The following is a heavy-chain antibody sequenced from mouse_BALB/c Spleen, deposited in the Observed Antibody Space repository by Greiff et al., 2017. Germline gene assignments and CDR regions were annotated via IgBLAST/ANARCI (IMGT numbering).Heavy chain of an antibody. V-gene: IGHV5-17*02. D-gene: IGHD2-1*01. CDR2: ISSGSSTI. Sequence: DVKLVESGGGLVQPGGSRKLSCAASGFTFSSFGMHWVRQAPEKGLEWVAYISSGSSTIYYADTVKGRFTISRDNPKNTLFLQMTSLRSEDTAMYYCARSGGNLYYYAMDYWGQGTSVTVSS. CDR1: GFTFSSFG. CDR3: ARSGGNLYYYAMDY. J-gene: IGHJ4*01.